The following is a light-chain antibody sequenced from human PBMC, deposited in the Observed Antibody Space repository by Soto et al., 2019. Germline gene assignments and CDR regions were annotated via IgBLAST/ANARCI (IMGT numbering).Light chain of an antibody. V-gene: IGLV3-21*04. CDR3: QVWDSSSDPLYV. CDR1: NIGSKS. J-gene: IGLJ1*01. CDR2: YDS. Sequence: SSELTQPPSVSVAPGKTARITCGGNNIGSKSVHWYQQKPGQAPVVVIYYDSDRPSGIPERFSGSNSGNTATLTISRVEAGDEADYYCQVWDSSSDPLYVFGSGTKLTVL.